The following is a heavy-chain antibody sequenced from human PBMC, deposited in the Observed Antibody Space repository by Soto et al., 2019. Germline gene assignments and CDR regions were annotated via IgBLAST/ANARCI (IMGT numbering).Heavy chain of an antibody. J-gene: IGHJ5*02. Sequence: QVQLLQWGAGLLKPSETLSLTCAVYGGSFSDYYWRWIRQPPGKGLVWIGEINHSGSTNYNPSLKGRVTTSIDTTKTQFSRKRSSVTAADTAVYYCARGRSTPVVAAAPNWFDPWRQGTLVTVSS. V-gene: IGHV4-34*01. CDR1: GGSFSDYY. CDR3: ARGRSTPVVAAAPNWFDP. D-gene: IGHD2-2*01. CDR2: INHSGST.